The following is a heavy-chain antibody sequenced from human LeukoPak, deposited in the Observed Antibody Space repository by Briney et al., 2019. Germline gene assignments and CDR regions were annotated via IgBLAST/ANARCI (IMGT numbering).Heavy chain of an antibody. CDR3: VRGVGGDSRFDP. Sequence: HPGGSLRLSCAASGFTFSSYWMHWVRQAPGKGLVWVSRINSDGSSTRYADSVKGRFTISRDNAKNTLFLQMNSLRAEDTAVYYCVRGVGGDSRFDPWGQGTLVTVSS. V-gene: IGHV3-74*01. J-gene: IGHJ5*02. CDR1: GFTFSSYW. D-gene: IGHD1-26*01. CDR2: INSDGSST.